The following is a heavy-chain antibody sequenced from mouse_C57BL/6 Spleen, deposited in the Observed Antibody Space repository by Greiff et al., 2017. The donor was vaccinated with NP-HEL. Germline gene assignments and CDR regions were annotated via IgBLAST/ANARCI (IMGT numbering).Heavy chain of an antibody. CDR1: GYAFSSSW. V-gene: IGHV1-82*01. J-gene: IGHJ4*01. CDR2: LYPGDGDT. Sequence: QVQLKESGPELVKPGASVKISCKASGYAFSSSWMNWVKQRPGKGLEWIGRLYPGDGDTNYNGKFKGKATLTADKSSSTAYMQLSSLTSEDSAVYFCARSRYSNYDYAMDYWGQGTSVTVSS. CDR3: ARSRYSNYDYAMDY. D-gene: IGHD2-5*01.